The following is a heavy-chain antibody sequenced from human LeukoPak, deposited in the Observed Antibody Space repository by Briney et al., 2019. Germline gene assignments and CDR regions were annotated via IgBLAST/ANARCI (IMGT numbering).Heavy chain of an antibody. CDR1: GFTLSSYA. J-gene: IGHJ4*02. CDR3: ATHSGGN. D-gene: IGHD3-16*01. CDR2: ISYDGSNK. V-gene: IGHV3-30*04. Sequence: PGXSLRXSCAASGFTLSSYAMHWVRQAPGKGLEWVAVISYDGSNKYYADSVKDRLTISRDNSKNTLYLQMNSVRAEDTAVYYCATHSGGNWGQGTLVTVSS.